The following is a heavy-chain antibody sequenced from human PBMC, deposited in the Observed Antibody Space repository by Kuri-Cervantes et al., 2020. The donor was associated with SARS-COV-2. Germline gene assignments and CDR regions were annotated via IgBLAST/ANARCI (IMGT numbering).Heavy chain of an antibody. D-gene: IGHD2-21*01. CDR2: ISSDGKNK. CDR1: GFNFSTTS. J-gene: IGHJ4*02. V-gene: IGHV3-30*18. Sequence: GGSLRLSCVASGFNFSTTSMHWIRQAPGKGLEWVTFISSDGKNKKCMASGKGRFTISRDNSQNTLHLQMKSLRDEDTAIYYCAKDRAGVHDFWGQGTLVTVSS. CDR3: AKDRAGVHDF.